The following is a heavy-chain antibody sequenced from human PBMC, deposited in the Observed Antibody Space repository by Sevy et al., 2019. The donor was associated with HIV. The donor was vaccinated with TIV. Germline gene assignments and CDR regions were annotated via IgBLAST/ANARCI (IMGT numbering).Heavy chain of an antibody. Sequence: SENLSLTCTVSGGSISSSSYYWGWIRQPPGKGLEWIGSIYYSGSTYYNPSLKSRVTISVDTSKNQFSLKLSSVTAADTAVYYCARDGSYYDSSGYYQHPVYYFDYWGQGTLVTVSS. J-gene: IGHJ4*02. CDR3: ARDGSYYDSSGYYQHPVYYFDY. V-gene: IGHV4-39*02. D-gene: IGHD3-22*01. CDR1: GGSISSSSYY. CDR2: IYYSGST.